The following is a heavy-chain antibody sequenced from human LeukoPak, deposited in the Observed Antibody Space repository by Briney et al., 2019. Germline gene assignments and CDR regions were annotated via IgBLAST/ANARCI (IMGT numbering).Heavy chain of an antibody. CDR1: GFTFRSYA. CDR3: AREEGIVGATKDYYYGMDV. Sequence: GGSLRLSCAASGFTFRSYAMSWVRQAPGKGLEWVSDISGSGGSTYYADSVKGRFTISRDNSKNTLYLQMNSLRAEDTAVYYCAREEGIVGATKDYYYGMDVWGQGTTVTVSS. J-gene: IGHJ6*02. D-gene: IGHD1-26*01. V-gene: IGHV3-23*01. CDR2: ISGSGGST.